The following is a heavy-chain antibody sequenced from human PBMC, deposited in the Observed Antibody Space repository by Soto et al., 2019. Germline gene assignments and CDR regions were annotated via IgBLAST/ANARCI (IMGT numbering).Heavy chain of an antibody. CDR3: ARSGDSSSWYGVGYYGMDV. D-gene: IGHD6-13*01. V-gene: IGHV4-31*03. Sequence: SETLSLTCTVSGGSISSCVYYWSWIRQHPGKGLEWIGYIYYSGSTYYNPSLKSRVTISVDTSKNQFSLKLSSVTAADTAVYYCARSGDSSSWYGVGYYGMDVWGQGTTVTVSS. CDR1: GGSISSCVYY. CDR2: IYYSGST. J-gene: IGHJ6*02.